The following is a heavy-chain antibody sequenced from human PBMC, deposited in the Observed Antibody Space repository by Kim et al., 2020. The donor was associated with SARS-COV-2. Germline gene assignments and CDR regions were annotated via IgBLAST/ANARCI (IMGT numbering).Heavy chain of an antibody. D-gene: IGHD3-3*01. CDR2: INAGSGNT. CDR1: GYTFSNYA. CDR3: ASGGALLRVLDWLSSYFDY. J-gene: IGHJ4*02. V-gene: IGHV1-3*01. Sequence: ASVQVSCKASGYTFSNYAMHWVRQAPGQRLEWMGWINAGSGNTEYSQKFQGRLIITRDTSASTAYMELSSLRCEDTAVYYCASGGALLRVLDWLSSYFDYWGQGTLVTVSS.